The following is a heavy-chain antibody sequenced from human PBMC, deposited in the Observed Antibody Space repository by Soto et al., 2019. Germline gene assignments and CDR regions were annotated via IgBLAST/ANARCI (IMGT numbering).Heavy chain of an antibody. CDR1: GYTFTSYD. Sequence: ASVKVSCKASGYTFTSYDINWVRQATGQGLEWMGWMNPNSGNTGYAQKFQGRVTMTRNTSISTAYMELSSLRSEDTAVYYCARESADYYDSSGPSAPYYGMDVWGQGTTVTVSS. CDR3: ARESADYYDSSGPSAPYYGMDV. V-gene: IGHV1-8*01. J-gene: IGHJ6*02. D-gene: IGHD3-22*01. CDR2: MNPNSGNT.